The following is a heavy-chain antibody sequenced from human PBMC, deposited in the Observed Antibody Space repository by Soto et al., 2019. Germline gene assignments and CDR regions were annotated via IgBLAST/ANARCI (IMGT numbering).Heavy chain of an antibody. D-gene: IGHD3-3*01. V-gene: IGHV4-59*01. CDR1: GDSISTFY. CDR3: ARVRSNLFDY. J-gene: IGHJ4*02. CDR2: IHYSGST. Sequence: SETLSLTCTVSGDSISTFYWSWIRQPPEKGLEWIGYIHYSGSTNYNPSLKSQVIISVDTSKNQFSLKLSSVTAADTAVYFCARVRSNLFDYWGQGTLVTVSS.